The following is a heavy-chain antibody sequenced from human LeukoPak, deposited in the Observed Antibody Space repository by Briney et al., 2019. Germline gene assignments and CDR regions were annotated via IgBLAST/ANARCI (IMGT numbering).Heavy chain of an antibody. D-gene: IGHD1-26*01. CDR3: TRAQSASCLGY. V-gene: IGHV3-49*03. Sequence: PGGPLRLSCTTSGFTFGEYALSWFRQAPGKGLEWVGLIRRKASGGTTDYAASAKGRFTISRDDSNSIAYLQMNSLKTEDTAVYYCTRAQSASCLGYWGQGTLVTVSS. CDR2: IRRKASGGTT. CDR1: GFTFGEYA. J-gene: IGHJ4*02.